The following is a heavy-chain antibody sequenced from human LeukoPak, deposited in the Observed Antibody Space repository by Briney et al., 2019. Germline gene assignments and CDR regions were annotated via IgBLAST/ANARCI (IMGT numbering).Heavy chain of an antibody. Sequence: PGGSLRLSCAASGFTFSSYGMSWVRQAPGKGLEWVSAISGSGGSTYYADSVKGRFTISRDNSKNTLYLQMNSLRAEDTAVYYCAKSGSVSGWYPTLYYYYYMDVWGKGTTVTVSS. V-gene: IGHV3-23*01. CDR1: GFTFSSYG. J-gene: IGHJ6*03. D-gene: IGHD6-19*01. CDR3: AKSGSVSGWYPTLYYYYYMDV. CDR2: ISGSGGST.